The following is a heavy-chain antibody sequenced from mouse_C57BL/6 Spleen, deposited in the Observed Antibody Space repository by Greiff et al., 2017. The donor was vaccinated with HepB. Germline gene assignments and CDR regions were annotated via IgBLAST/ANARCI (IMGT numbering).Heavy chain of an antibody. CDR1: GFNIKDYY. Sequence: EVKLQESGAELVRPGASVKLSCTASGFNIKDYYMHWVKQRPEQGLEWIGRIDPEDGDTEYAPKFQGKATMTADTSSNTAYLQLSSLTSEDTAVYYCTRDSYYGSSYWYFDVWGTGTTVTVSS. J-gene: IGHJ1*03. CDR3: TRDSYYGSSYWYFDV. D-gene: IGHD1-1*01. CDR2: IDPEDGDT. V-gene: IGHV14-1*01.